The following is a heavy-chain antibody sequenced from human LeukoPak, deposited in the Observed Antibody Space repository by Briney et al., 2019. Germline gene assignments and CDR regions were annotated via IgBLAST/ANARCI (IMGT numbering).Heavy chain of an antibody. Sequence: GESLKISCKASGYSFATYWIGWVRQMPGKGLEWMGMIYPGDSDVRYSPSFQGQVTISADKSISTAYLQWRSLKASDTAMYYCARRSGSDALDIWGQGTMVTVSS. D-gene: IGHD3-10*01. CDR3: ARRSGSDALDI. CDR1: GYSFATYW. V-gene: IGHV5-51*01. J-gene: IGHJ3*02. CDR2: IYPGDSDV.